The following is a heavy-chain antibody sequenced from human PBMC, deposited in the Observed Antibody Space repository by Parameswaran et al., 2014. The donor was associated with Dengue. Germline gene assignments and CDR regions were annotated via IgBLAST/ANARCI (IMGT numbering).Heavy chain of an antibody. V-gene: IGHV3-23*01. D-gene: IGHD1-26*01. CDR3: AKASDSGSYYTKILDY. J-gene: IGHJ4*02. CDR2: ISGSGGST. Sequence: RWIRQPPGKGLEWVSAISGSGGSTYYADSVKGRFTISRDNSKNTLYLQMNSLRAEDTAVYYCAKASDSGSYYTKILDYWGQGTLVTVSS.